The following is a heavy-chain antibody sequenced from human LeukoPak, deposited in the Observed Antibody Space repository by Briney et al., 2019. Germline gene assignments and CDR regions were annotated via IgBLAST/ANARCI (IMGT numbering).Heavy chain of an antibody. CDR1: GFTFSSYA. CDR3: VKDGSYIAFDI. V-gene: IGHV3-20*04. D-gene: IGHD3-10*01. Sequence: PGGSLRLSCAASGFTFSSYAMSWVRQAPGKGLEWVSGISGNGGTISYADSVKGRFAISRDNTKNSLYLQMTSLKVEDTALYYCVKDGSYIAFDIWGLGTMVTVSA. J-gene: IGHJ3*02. CDR2: ISGNGGTI.